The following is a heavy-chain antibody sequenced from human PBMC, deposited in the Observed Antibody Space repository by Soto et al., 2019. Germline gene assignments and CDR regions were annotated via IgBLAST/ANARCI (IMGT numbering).Heavy chain of an antibody. CDR2: ITHSGIT. CDR1: SGSFRSHY. J-gene: IGHJ4*02. Sequence: QGQLQQWGAGLLKPSETLSLTCAVYSGSFRSHYWNWIRQPPGKGLEWVGEITHSGITYLNPSLQTRLTMSIDTSKNQFSLKLKSVTATDTAVYYCARGRAVLTAPMIKFFDQWGQGTLVTVSS. D-gene: IGHD2-8*01. V-gene: IGHV4-34*02. CDR3: ARGRAVLTAPMIKFFDQ.